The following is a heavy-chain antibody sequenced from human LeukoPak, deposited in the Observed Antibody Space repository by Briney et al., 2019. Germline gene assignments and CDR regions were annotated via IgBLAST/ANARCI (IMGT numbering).Heavy chain of an antibody. Sequence: GGSLRLSCAASGFTFNTYGMTWVRQAPGKGLEWVSGISGSGSSTFYADSVKGRFTISRDNSRNTLYLQMNSLRGEDTAVYYCAKVGGSSGWYFGYYFDYWGQGTLVTVSS. V-gene: IGHV3-23*01. J-gene: IGHJ4*02. CDR3: AKVGGSSGWYFGYYFDY. CDR1: GFTFNTYG. D-gene: IGHD6-19*01. CDR2: ISGSGSST.